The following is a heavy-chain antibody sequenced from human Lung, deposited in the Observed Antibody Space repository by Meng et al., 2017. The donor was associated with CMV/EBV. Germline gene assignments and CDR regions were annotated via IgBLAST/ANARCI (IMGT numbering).Heavy chain of an antibody. Sequence: GESLKISCAASRFTFSAYEMNWVRQAPGKGLEWVSYIGGSGGPINYADSVRGRCTMSRNNARNSLYLQMNSLRAEDTDVYDWEGGGDDYVWGSLDYLGPGTLVTVSS. CDR2: IGGSGGPI. J-gene: IGHJ4*02. CDR1: RFTFSAYE. CDR3: EGGGDDYVWGSLDY. D-gene: IGHD3-16*01. V-gene: IGHV3-48*03.